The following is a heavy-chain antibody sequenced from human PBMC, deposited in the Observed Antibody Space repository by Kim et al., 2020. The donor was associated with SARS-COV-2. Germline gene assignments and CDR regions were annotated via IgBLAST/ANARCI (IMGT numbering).Heavy chain of an antibody. CDR1: GGSISSGGYY. V-gene: IGHV4-31*03. D-gene: IGHD3-3*01. CDR2: IYYSGST. J-gene: IGHJ4*02. CDR3: AAEGSGYYHFDY. Sequence: SETLSLTCTVSGGSISSGGYYWSWIRQHPGKGLEWIGYIYYSGSTYDNPSLKSRLTISVVPSKNQFSLKLSSVTAADTAVYYCAAEGSGYYHFDYWGQGT.